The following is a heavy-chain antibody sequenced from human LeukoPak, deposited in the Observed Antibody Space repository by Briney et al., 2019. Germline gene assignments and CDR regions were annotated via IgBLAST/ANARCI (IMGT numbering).Heavy chain of an antibody. CDR2: IYYSGST. CDR1: GGSISTYY. Sequence: SETLSLTCTVSGGSISTYYWSWIRQPPGTGLEWIGYIYYSGSTNYNPSLKSRVTISVDTSKNQFSLKLSSVTTADTAVYYCARGFRDGYNSDYYYGMDVWGQGTTVTVSS. J-gene: IGHJ6*02. CDR3: ARGFRDGYNSDYYYGMDV. D-gene: IGHD5-24*01. V-gene: IGHV4-59*01.